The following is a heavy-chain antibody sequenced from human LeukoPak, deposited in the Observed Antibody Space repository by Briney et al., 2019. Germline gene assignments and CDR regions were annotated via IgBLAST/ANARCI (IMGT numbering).Heavy chain of an antibody. CDR2: IYYSGST. V-gene: IGHV4-59*01. Sequence: SETLSLTCTVSGGSISSYYWSWIRQPPGKGLEWIGYIYYSGSTNYNPSLKSRVTISVDTSKNQFSLKLSSVTAADTAVYYCARDRFPYYDFWSQGTLVTVSS. CDR1: GGSISSYY. CDR3: ARDRFPYYDF. J-gene: IGHJ4*02. D-gene: IGHD3-3*01.